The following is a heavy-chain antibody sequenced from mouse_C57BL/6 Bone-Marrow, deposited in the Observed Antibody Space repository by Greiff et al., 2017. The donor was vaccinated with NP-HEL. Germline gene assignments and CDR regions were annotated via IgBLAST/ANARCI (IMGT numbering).Heavy chain of an antibody. D-gene: IGHD2-2*01. CDR1: GYTFPRYW. CDR3: SICMVTHY. CDR2: IHPSDSET. J-gene: IGHJ2*01. V-gene: IGHV1-74*01. Sequence: QVHVKQPGAALVKPGASVKVSCKASGYTFPRYWMHWVKQRPGQGLEWIGRIHPSDSETNYIQKFKGKATLTVDKSSSTAYMLLSILTSADAAVYYCSICMVTHYWGQGTTLTVSS.